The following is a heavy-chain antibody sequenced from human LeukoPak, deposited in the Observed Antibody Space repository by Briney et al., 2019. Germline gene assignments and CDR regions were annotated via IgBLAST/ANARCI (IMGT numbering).Heavy chain of an antibody. CDR2: INPNSGGT. CDR1: GYTFTGYY. V-gene: IGHV1-2*02. Sequence: ASVKVSCKASGYTFTGYYMHWVRQAPGQGLEWMGWINPNSGGTNYAQKFQGRVTMTRDTSISTAYMELTRLRSDDRAVYYCAREDADIVATMSFWGQGTLVTVS. J-gene: IGHJ3*01. D-gene: IGHD5-12*01. CDR3: AREDADIVATMSF.